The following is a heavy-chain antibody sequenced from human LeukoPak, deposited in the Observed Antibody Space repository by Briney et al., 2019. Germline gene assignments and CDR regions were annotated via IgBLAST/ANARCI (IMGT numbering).Heavy chain of an antibody. Sequence: SETLSLTCAVYGGSFSGCYWSWIRQPPGKGLEWIGEINHSGSTNYNPSLKSRVTISVDTSKNQFSLKLSSVTAADTAVYYCARGSIGLSAGYCSGGSCYSWSDPCGQGTLVTVSS. CDR1: GGSFSGCY. CDR3: ARGSIGLSAGYCSGGSCYSWSDP. CDR2: INHSGST. D-gene: IGHD2-15*01. V-gene: IGHV4-34*01. J-gene: IGHJ5*02.